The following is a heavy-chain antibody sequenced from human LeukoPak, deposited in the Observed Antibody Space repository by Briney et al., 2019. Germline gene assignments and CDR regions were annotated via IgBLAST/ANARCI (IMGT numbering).Heavy chain of an antibody. CDR2: INHSGST. V-gene: IGHV4-34*01. D-gene: IGHD3-22*01. CDR1: GGSFGGYY. CDR3: ASKGYYDSSIDY. Sequence: SETLSLTCAVSGGSFGGYYWSWVRQPPGKGLEWIGEINHSGSTNYNPSLKSRVTISVDTSKNQFSLKLSSVTAADTAVYYCASKGYYDSSIDYWGQGTLVTVSS. J-gene: IGHJ4*02.